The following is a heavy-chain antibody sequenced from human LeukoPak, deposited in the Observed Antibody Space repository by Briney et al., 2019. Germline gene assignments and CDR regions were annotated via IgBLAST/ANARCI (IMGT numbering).Heavy chain of an antibody. CDR2: IYTSGST. J-gene: IGHJ4*02. Sequence: SETLSLTCTVSGGSISSYYWSWIRQPARKGLEWIGRIYTSGSTNYNPSLKSRVTMSVDTSKNQFSLKLSSVTAADTAVYYCAREGSWSGYQDYWGQGTLVTVSS. V-gene: IGHV4-4*07. D-gene: IGHD3-3*01. CDR3: AREGSWSGYQDY. CDR1: GGSISSYY.